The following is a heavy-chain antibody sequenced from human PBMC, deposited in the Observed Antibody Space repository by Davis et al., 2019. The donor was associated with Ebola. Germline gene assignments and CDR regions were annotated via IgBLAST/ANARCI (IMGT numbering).Heavy chain of an antibody. D-gene: IGHD6-19*01. V-gene: IGHV3-49*03. J-gene: IGHJ4*02. CDR2: IRSKAYGGTT. CDR1: GFTFGDYA. Sequence: GGSLRLSCTASGFTFGDYAMSWFRQAPGKGLEWVGFIRSKAYGGTTEYAASVKGRFTISRDDSKSIAYLQMNSLRAEDTAVYYCAKKEGSSGWYEVDNWGQGTLVTVSS. CDR3: AKKEGSSGWYEVDN.